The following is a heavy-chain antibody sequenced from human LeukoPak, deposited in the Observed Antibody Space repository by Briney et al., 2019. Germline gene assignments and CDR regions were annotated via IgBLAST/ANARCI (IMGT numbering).Heavy chain of an antibody. Sequence: PSETLSLTCAVYGGSFSENYWTWIRQPPGKGLEWIGEINHSGRTNYNPSLKSRVTISVDSSKNQFSLELSSVTAADTAVYYCARGGEAGLADWGQGTLVTVSS. CDR2: INHSGRT. CDR3: ARGGEAGLAD. J-gene: IGHJ4*02. D-gene: IGHD4-17*01. V-gene: IGHV4-34*01. CDR1: GGSFSENY.